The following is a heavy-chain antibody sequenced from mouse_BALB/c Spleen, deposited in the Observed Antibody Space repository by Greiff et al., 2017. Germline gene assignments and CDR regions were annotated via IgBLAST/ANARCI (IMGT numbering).Heavy chain of an antibody. CDR3: ARYEYGNAMDY. CDR2: ISSGSSTI. Sequence: EVQLVESGGGLVQPGGSRKLSCAASGFTFSSFGMHWVRQAPEKGLEWVAYISSGSSTIYYADTVKGRFTISRDNPKNTLFLQMTSLRSEDTAMYYSARYEYGNAMDYWGQGTSVTVSS. CDR1: GFTFSSFG. V-gene: IGHV5-17*02. J-gene: IGHJ4*01. D-gene: IGHD2-10*02.